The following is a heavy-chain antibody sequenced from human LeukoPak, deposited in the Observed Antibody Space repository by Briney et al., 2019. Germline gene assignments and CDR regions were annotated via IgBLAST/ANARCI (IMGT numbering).Heavy chain of an antibody. CDR2: INHSGST. D-gene: IGHD3-3*01. CDR3: ARDLITSGMDV. Sequence: SETLSLTCAVYGGSFSGYYWSWIRQPPGKGLEWIGEINHSGSTNYNPSLKSRVTISVDTSKNQFSLKLSSVTAADTAVYYCARDLITSGMDVWGQGTTVTVSS. J-gene: IGHJ6*02. V-gene: IGHV4-34*01. CDR1: GGSFSGYY.